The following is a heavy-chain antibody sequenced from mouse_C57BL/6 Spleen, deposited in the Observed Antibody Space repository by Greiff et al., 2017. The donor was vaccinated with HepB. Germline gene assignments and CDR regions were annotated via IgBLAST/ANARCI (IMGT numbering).Heavy chain of an antibody. Sequence: VQLQQSGAELARPGASVKMSCKASGYTFTSYTMHWVKQRPGQGLEWIGYIHPSSGYTKYNQKFKDKATLTADKSSSTAYMQLSSLTSEDSAVYYCARGDYGSYYFDYWGQGTTLTVSS. CDR2: IHPSSGYT. CDR1: GYTFTSYT. V-gene: IGHV1-4*01. J-gene: IGHJ2*01. D-gene: IGHD1-1*01. CDR3: ARGDYGSYYFDY.